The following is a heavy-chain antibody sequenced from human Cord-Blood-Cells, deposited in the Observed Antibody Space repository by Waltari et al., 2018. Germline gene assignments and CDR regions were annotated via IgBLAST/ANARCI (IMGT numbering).Heavy chain of an antibody. D-gene: IGHD2-2*02. CDR2: IYHSGST. Sequence: QVQLQESGPGLVKPSETLSLTCTVPGYSISSGYYWGWIRQPPGKGLEWIGSIYHSGSTYYNPSLKSRVTISVDTSKNQFSLKLSSVTAADTAVYYCARVYNYWGQGTLVTVSS. J-gene: IGHJ4*02. CDR1: GYSISSGYY. CDR3: ARVYNY. V-gene: IGHV4-38-2*02.